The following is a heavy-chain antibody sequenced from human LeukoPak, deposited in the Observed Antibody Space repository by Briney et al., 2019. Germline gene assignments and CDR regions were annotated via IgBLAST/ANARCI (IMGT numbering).Heavy chain of an antibody. D-gene: IGHD7-27*01. CDR1: GGSISSGDYY. CDR3: ARCLIPGDLGYFDY. Sequence: SETLSLTCTVSGGSISSGDYYWSWIRQPPGEGLEWIGYIYYSGSTYYNPSLKSRVTISVDTSKNQFSLKLSSVTAADTAVYYCARCLIPGDLGYFDYWGQGTLVTVSS. V-gene: IGHV4-30-4*08. CDR2: IYYSGST. J-gene: IGHJ4*02.